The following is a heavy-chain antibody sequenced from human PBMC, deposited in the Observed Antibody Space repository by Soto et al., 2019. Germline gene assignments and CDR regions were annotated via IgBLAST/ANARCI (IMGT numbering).Heavy chain of an antibody. V-gene: IGHV5-51*01. CDR3: ARLSPAAMILAHYFDY. Sequence: GESLKISCKGSGYRFASYWIGWVRQMPGKGLEWMGIIYPSDSETRYSPSFQGQIIVSADKSINTAYLQWNTLKASDTAIYYCARLSPAAMILAHYFDYWGQGTKVTVSS. CDR2: IYPSDSET. CDR1: GYRFASYW. D-gene: IGHD2-2*01. J-gene: IGHJ4*02.